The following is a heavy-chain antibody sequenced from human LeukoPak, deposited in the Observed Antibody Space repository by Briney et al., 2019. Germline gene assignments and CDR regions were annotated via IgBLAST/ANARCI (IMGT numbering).Heavy chain of an antibody. D-gene: IGHD3-16*02. Sequence: PGGSLRLSCAASGFTFSSYAMSWVRQAPGKGLEWVSAISGSGGSTYYADSVKGRFAISRDNAKNSLYLQMNSLRAEDTAVYYCARKGELSLSAAFDIWGQGTMVTVSS. CDR1: GFTFSSYA. J-gene: IGHJ3*02. CDR3: ARKGELSLSAAFDI. CDR2: ISGSGGST. V-gene: IGHV3-23*01.